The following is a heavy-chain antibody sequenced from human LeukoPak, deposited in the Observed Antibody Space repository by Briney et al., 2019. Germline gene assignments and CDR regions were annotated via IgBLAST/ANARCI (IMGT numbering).Heavy chain of an antibody. D-gene: IGHD1-26*01. CDR2: IYYSGST. Sequence: SETLSLTCTVSGYSISSSYYWSWIRQPPGKGLEWIGYIYYSGSTNYNPSLKSRVTISVDTSKNQFSLKLSSVTAADTAVYYCAREGGSYRHYFDYWGQGTLVTVSS. J-gene: IGHJ4*02. CDR3: AREGGSYRHYFDY. V-gene: IGHV4-61*01. CDR1: GYSISSSYY.